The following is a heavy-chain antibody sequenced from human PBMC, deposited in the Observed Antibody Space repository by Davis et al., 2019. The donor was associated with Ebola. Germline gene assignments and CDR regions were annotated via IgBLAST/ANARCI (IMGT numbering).Heavy chain of an antibody. V-gene: IGHV4-59*01. CDR2: IYYSGST. CDR3: ASHLPFGVY. CDR1: GGSISSYY. J-gene: IGHJ4*02. D-gene: IGHD3-16*01. Sequence: SETLSLTCTVSGGSISSYYWSWIRQPPGKGLEWIGYIYYSGSTNYNPSLKSRVTISVDTSKNQFSLKLSSLTAADTAVYYCASHLPFGVYWGQGTLVTVSS.